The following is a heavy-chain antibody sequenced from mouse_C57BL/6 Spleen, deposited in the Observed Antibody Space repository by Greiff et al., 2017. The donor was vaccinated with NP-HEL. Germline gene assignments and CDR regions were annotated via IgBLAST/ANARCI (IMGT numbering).Heavy chain of an antibody. D-gene: IGHD2-4*01. CDR2: ISSGSSTI. Sequence: EVQGVESGGGLVKPGGSLKLSCAASGFTFSDYGMHWVRQAPEKGLEWVAYISSGSSTIYYADTVKGRFTISRDNAKNTLFLQMTSLRSEDTAMYYCARRIYYDYLYYAMDYWGQGTSVTVSS. CDR1: GFTFSDYG. CDR3: ARRIYYDYLYYAMDY. V-gene: IGHV5-17*01. J-gene: IGHJ4*01.